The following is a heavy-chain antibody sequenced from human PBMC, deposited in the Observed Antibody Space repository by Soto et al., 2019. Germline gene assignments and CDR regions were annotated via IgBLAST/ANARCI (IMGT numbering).Heavy chain of an antibody. D-gene: IGHD3-3*01. CDR1: GFTFSRYA. V-gene: IGHV3-30*04. CDR2: ISRDGTNK. J-gene: IGHJ4*02. Sequence: GGSLRLSCAASGFTFSRYAIHWVRQAPGKGLEWVAVISRDGTNKHYVDSVKGRFTISRDNSRNTLYLQMNSLRHEDAAVYYCARSRSGAVADSFDFWGQGTLVTVSS. CDR3: ARSRSGAVADSFDF.